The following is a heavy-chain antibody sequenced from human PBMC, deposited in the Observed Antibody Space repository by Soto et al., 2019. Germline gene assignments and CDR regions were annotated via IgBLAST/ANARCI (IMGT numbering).Heavy chain of an antibody. CDR2: VYYSGNT. J-gene: IGHJ4*02. CDR3: ATESSGSSPLHFDF. Sequence: QVLLEESGPGLVKPSQTLSLTCTVSGGSVSSGYHYWSLIRQPPGKGLEWIGYVYYSGNTYYNPSLGSRVTISIDTSKNQFSLKLNPVTASDAAVYFCATESSGSSPLHFDFWGQGALVSVSS. D-gene: IGHD3-22*01. CDR1: GGSVSSGYHY. V-gene: IGHV4-30-4*01.